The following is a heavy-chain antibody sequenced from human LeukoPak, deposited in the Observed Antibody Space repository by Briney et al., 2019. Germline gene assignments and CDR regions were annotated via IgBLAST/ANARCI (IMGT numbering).Heavy chain of an antibody. V-gene: IGHV3-21*01. CDR1: GFTFSSYS. J-gene: IGHJ3*02. D-gene: IGHD1-1*01. CDR3: AWTTGTGDALDI. CDR2: ISSSSSYI. Sequence: GGSLRLSCAASGFTFSSYSMNWVRQAPGKGLEWVSSISSSSSYIYYADSVKGRFTISRDNAKNSLYLQMNSLRAEDTAVYYCAWTTGTGDALDIWGQGTMVTVSS.